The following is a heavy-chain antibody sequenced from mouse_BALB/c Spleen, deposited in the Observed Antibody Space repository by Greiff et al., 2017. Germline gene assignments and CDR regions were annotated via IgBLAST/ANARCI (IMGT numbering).Heavy chain of an antibody. CDR3: ARNYRYDKGFDY. J-gene: IGHJ2*01. CDR2: IYPGDGDT. Sequence: QVQLQQSGAELARPGASVKLSCKASGYTFTSYWMQWVKQRPGQGLEWIGAIYPGDGDTRYTQKFKGKATLTADKSSSTAYMQLSSLASEDSAVYYCARNYRYDKGFDYWGQGTTLTVSS. D-gene: IGHD2-14*01. CDR1: GYTFTSYW. V-gene: IGHV1-87*01.